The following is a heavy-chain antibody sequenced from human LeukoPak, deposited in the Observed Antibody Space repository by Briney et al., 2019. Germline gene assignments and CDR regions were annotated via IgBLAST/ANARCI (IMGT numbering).Heavy chain of an antibody. D-gene: IGHD3-9*01. CDR2: IYYSGNT. V-gene: IGHV4-31*03. CDR1: GGSISSGGYY. J-gene: IGHJ4*02. Sequence: SQTLSLTCTVSGGSISSGGYYWSWIRQHPGKGLEWIGYIYYSGNTYYNPSLKSRVTISVDTSKNQFSLKLSSVTAADTAVYYCARALRYFDWLYYFDYWGQGTLVTVSS. CDR3: ARALRYFDWLYYFDY.